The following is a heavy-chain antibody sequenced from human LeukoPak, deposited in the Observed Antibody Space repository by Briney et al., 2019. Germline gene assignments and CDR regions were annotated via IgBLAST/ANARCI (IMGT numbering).Heavy chain of an antibody. CDR3: ARAGYSSSWYWAGYYYYYMDV. J-gene: IGHJ6*03. Sequence: ASVKVSCKASGYTFTSYDINWVRQATGQGLEWMGWMNPNSGNTGYAQKFQGRVTMTRNTSISTAYMELSSLRSEDTAVYYCARAGYSSSWYWAGYYYYYMDVWGKGTTVTVSS. CDR1: GYTFTSYD. V-gene: IGHV1-8*01. D-gene: IGHD6-13*01. CDR2: MNPNSGNT.